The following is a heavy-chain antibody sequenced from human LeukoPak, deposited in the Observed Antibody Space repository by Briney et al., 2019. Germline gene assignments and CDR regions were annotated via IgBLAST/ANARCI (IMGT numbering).Heavy chain of an antibody. CDR1: GYSFAHN. D-gene: IGHD6-25*01. J-gene: IGHJ4*02. CDR3: VVSIQAAAIPAFDS. Sequence: VASVKVSCKASGYSFAHNIHWVRQAPGQGHEFMGWINPKNGGTKYAQNFQGRVTMTRDTSISTVYMELSSLGSDDTAVYYCVVSIQAAAIPAFDSWGQGTLVTVSS. V-gene: IGHV1-2*02. CDR2: INPKNGGT.